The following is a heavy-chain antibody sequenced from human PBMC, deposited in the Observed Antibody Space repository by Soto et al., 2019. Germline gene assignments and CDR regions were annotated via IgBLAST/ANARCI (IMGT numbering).Heavy chain of an antibody. CDR3: ARDWVSYCSGGSCNGFDY. CDR1: GFTFSSYG. J-gene: IGHJ4*02. CDR2: IWYDGSNK. Sequence: GGSLRLSCAASGFTFSSYGMHWVRQAPGKGLEWVAVIWYDGSNKYYADSVKGRFTISRDNSKNTLYLQMNSLRAEDTAVYYCARDWVSYCSGGSCNGFDYWGQGTLVTVSS. V-gene: IGHV3-33*01. D-gene: IGHD2-15*01.